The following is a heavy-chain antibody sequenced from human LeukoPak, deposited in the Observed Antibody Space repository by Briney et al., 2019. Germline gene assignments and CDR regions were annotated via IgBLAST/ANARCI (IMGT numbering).Heavy chain of an antibody. J-gene: IGHJ4*02. Sequence: GGSLRLSCAVSGFTFSSYAVAWVRQAPGKGLEWVSAISDSGANTYYADSVKGRFTVSRDNSKNTLYLQMNSLRAEDTGVYYCAKDSGSFDFWGQGTLVTVSS. CDR3: AKDSGSFDF. V-gene: IGHV3-23*01. D-gene: IGHD1-26*01. CDR2: ISDSGANT. CDR1: GFTFSSYA.